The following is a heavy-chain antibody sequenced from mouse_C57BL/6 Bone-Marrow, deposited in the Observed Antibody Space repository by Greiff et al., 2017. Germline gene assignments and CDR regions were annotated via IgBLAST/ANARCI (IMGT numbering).Heavy chain of an antibody. CDR2: IDPSDSYT. Sequence: QVQLQQPGAELVKPGASVKLSCKASGYTFTSSWMQWVKQRPGQGLEWIGEIDPSDSYTNYTQKFKGKATLTVDTSSSTAYMQLSSLTSEDSAVYYCARQLRLRGFAYWGQGTLVTVSA. CDR1: GYTFTSSW. D-gene: IGHD3-2*02. J-gene: IGHJ3*01. CDR3: ARQLRLRGFAY. V-gene: IGHV1-50*01.